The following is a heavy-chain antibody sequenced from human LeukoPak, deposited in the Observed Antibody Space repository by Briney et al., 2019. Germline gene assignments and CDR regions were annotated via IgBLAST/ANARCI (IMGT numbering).Heavy chain of an antibody. Sequence: GGSLRLSCAASGFTFSSYAMTWVRQAPGKGLEWVSVISGSGGSTYSADSVKGRFTISRDNSKNTLFLQMNGLRAQDTAVYYCAKVGTYRGYGSRPVYDYFDSWGQGTLVTVSS. CDR1: GFTFSSYA. D-gene: IGHD5-12*01. CDR2: ISGSGGST. V-gene: IGHV3-23*01. J-gene: IGHJ4*02. CDR3: AKVGTYRGYGSRPVYDYFDS.